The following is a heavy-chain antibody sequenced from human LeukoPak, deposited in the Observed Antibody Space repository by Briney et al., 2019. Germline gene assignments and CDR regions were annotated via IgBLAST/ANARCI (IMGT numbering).Heavy chain of an antibody. Sequence: ASVKVSCKASGGTFSSYAISWVRQAPGQGLEWMGGIIPIFGTANYAQKFQGRVTITTDESTSTAYMELSSLRSEDTAVYYCARGYSNGYRGLGRNFDYRGQGTLVTVSS. CDR2: IIPIFGTA. CDR3: ARGYSNGYRGLGRNFDY. J-gene: IGHJ4*02. V-gene: IGHV1-69*05. D-gene: IGHD5-18*01. CDR1: GGTFSSYA.